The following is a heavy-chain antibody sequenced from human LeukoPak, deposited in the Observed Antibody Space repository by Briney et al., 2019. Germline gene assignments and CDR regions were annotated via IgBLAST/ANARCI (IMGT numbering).Heavy chain of an antibody. CDR2: IKSKTDGGTT. CDR3: TGRNYYDSSGYGY. CDR1: GFTFSNAW. D-gene: IGHD3-22*01. Sequence: PGGSLRLSCAASGFTFSNAWMSWVRQAPGKGLEWVGRIKSKTDGGTTDYAAPVKGRFTISRDDSKNTLYLQMNSLKTEDTAVYYCTGRNYYDSSGYGYWGQGTLVTVSS. V-gene: IGHV3-15*01. J-gene: IGHJ4*02.